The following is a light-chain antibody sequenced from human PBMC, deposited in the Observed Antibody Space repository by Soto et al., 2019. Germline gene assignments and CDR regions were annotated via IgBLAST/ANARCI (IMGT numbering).Light chain of an antibody. J-gene: IGLJ2*01. CDR3: SSYGGSNNLL. CDR1: SRDIGGYDF. V-gene: IGLV2-8*01. CDR2: DVI. Sequence: QSVRTQPPSASGSPGQSVTISCTGTSRDIGGYDFVSWYQQHPGKAPKLLIYDVIKRPSGVPDRFSGSKSGNTASLTVSGLQTDDEADYYCSSYGGSNNLLFGGGTKLTVL.